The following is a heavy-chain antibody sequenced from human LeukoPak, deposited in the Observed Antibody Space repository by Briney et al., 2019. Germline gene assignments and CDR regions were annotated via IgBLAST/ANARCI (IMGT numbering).Heavy chain of an antibody. CDR2: FDPEDGET. CDR1: GYTLTELS. D-gene: IGHD6-19*01. J-gene: IGHJ4*02. V-gene: IGHV1-24*01. Sequence: ASVKVSCKVSGYTLTELSMHWVRQAPGKGLGWMGGFDPEDGETIYAQKFQGRVTMTEDTSTDTAYMELSSLRSEDTAVYYCATSGYSSGWYDRHWGQGTLVTVSS. CDR3: ATSGYSSGWYDRH.